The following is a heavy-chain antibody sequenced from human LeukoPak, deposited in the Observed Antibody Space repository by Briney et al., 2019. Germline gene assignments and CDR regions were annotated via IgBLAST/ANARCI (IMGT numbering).Heavy chain of an antibody. CDR1: GYTLTSYG. Sequence: GASVKVSCKASGYTLTSYGISWVRQATGQGLEWMGWMNPNSGNTGYAQKFQGRVTITRNTSISTAYMELSSLRSEDTAVYYCARALTIFGVVTFLWGKGTTVTVSS. D-gene: IGHD3-3*01. CDR3: ARALTIFGVVTFL. CDR2: MNPNSGNT. J-gene: IGHJ6*04. V-gene: IGHV1-8*03.